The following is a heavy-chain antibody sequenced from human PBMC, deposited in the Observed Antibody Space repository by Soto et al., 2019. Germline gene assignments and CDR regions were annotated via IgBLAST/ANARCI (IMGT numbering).Heavy chain of an antibody. CDR3: AKAFYYDSSGYYSVPVYYFDY. J-gene: IGHJ4*02. D-gene: IGHD3-22*01. CDR2: ISGSGGST. CDR1: GFTFSSYA. V-gene: IGHV3-23*01. Sequence: HPGGSLRLSCAASGFTFSSYAMSWVRQAPGKGLEWVSAISGSGGSTYYADSVKGRFTISRDNSKNTLYLQMNSLRAEDTAVYYCAKAFYYDSSGYYSVPVYYFDYWGQGTLVTVSS.